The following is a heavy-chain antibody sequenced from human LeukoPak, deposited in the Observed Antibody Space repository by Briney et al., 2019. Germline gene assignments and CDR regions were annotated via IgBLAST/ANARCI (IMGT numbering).Heavy chain of an antibody. Sequence: GGSLRLSCAASGLNLDAYAMHWVRQAPGKGLEWVSLISGDGTITYYADSVKGRFTISRDNSKETLYMQMNSLRGEDTAVYYCARDQGHYGDYLFDYWGQGTLVTVSS. CDR1: GLNLDAYA. CDR3: ARDQGHYGDYLFDY. J-gene: IGHJ4*02. D-gene: IGHD4-17*01. V-gene: IGHV3-43*02. CDR2: ISGDGTIT.